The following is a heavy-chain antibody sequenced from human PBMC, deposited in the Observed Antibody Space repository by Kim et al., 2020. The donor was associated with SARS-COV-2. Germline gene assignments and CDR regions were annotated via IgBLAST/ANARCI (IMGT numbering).Heavy chain of an antibody. CDR2: ISAYNGNT. CDR3: ARDWVVVVPAARSYYYYYGMDV. D-gene: IGHD2-2*01. J-gene: IGHJ6*02. Sequence: ASVKVSCKASGYTFTSYGISWVRQAPGQGLEWMGWISAYNGNTNYAQKLQGRVTMTTDTSTSTAYMELRSLRSDDTAVYYCARDWVVVVPAARSYYYYYGMDVWGQGTTVTVSS. CDR1: GYTFTSYG. V-gene: IGHV1-18*01.